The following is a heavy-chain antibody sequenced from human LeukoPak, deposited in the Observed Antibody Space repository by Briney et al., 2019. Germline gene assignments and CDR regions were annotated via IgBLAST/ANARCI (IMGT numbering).Heavy chain of an antibody. CDR2: ISADGSLI. CDR1: GFTFSFYG. Sequence: GGSLRLSCAASGFTFSFYGMHRVRQAPGKGLEWVEVISADGSLIYYGDSVKGRFTVSRDNSKSTMFLQMSSLTNDDTGVYYCAKGLTGSGVANWLDSWGQGTLAVVSS. J-gene: IGHJ5*01. V-gene: IGHV3-30*18. CDR3: AKGLTGSGVANWLDS. D-gene: IGHD3-10*01.